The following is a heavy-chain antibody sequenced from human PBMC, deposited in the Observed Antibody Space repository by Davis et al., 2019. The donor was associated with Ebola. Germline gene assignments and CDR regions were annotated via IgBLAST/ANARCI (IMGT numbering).Heavy chain of an antibody. Sequence: SQTLSLTCAISGDSVSSNSAAWNWIRQSPSRGLEWLGRTYYRSKWFVDYAVPVKSRITINPDTSKNQFSLQLTSVTPEDTAVYYCARDPPYDQGYDFWGQGTLVTVSS. D-gene: IGHD3-16*01. CDR3: ARDPPYDQGYDF. V-gene: IGHV6-1*01. J-gene: IGHJ4*02. CDR1: GDSVSSNSAA. CDR2: TYYRSKWFV.